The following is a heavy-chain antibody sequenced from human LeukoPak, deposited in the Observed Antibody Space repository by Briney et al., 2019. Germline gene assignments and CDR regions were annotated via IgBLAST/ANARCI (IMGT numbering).Heavy chain of an antibody. CDR2: FYHGGST. CDR1: GYSISTGYY. CDR3: ARAYGDYFVDDAFDI. Sequence: SETLSLTCTVSGYSISTGYYWDWIRQPPGKGLEWIGTFYHGGSTYYNPSLKSRVTISVDTSKNQFSLKLSSVTAADTAVYYCARAYGDYFVDDAFDIWGQGTMVTVSS. V-gene: IGHV4-38-2*02. J-gene: IGHJ3*02. D-gene: IGHD4-17*01.